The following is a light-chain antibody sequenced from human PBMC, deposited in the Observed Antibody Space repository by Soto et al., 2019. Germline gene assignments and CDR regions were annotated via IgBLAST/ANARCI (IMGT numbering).Light chain of an antibody. Sequence: VMTQSPLSLSVTPGEPASISCRSSQSLLHSNGYNYLDWYLQKPGQSPQLLFYLGSFRAAGVIDRFSGTGSGTDFTLNISRVKAAYVGVYYCMQSLQAPSFGGGTKVEIK. V-gene: IGKV2-28*01. CDR3: MQSLQAPS. J-gene: IGKJ4*01. CDR2: LGS. CDR1: QSLLHSNGYNY.